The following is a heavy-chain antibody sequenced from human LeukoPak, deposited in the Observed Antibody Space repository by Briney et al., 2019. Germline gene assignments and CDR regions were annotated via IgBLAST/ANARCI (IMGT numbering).Heavy chain of an antibody. J-gene: IGHJ5*02. D-gene: IGHD3-10*01. CDR2: IYTSGST. Sequence: PSETLSLTCTVSGGSISSYYWSWIRQPAGKGLEWIGRIYTSGSTNYNPSLKSRVTMSVDTSKNQFSLKLSSVTAADTAVYYCARDRGSRIAQHYNWFDPWGQGTLVTVSS. CDR1: GGSISSYY. V-gene: IGHV4-4*07. CDR3: ARDRGSRIAQHYNWFDP.